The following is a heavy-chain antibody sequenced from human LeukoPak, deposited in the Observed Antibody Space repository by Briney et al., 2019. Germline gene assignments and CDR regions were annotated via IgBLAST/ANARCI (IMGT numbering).Heavy chain of an antibody. V-gene: IGHV4-39*07. CDR1: GGYISSSSYY. CDR3: ARGYLTAFDI. J-gene: IGHJ3*02. D-gene: IGHD2-2*02. Sequence: SETLSLTCTVSGGYISSSSYYWGWSRQPPGKGLEWIGSIYYSGSTYYNPSLKSRVTISVDTSKNQFSLKLSSVTAADTAVYYCARGYLTAFDIWGQGTMVTVSS. CDR2: IYYSGST.